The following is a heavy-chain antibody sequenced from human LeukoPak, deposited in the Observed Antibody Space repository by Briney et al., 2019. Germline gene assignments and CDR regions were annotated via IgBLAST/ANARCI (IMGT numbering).Heavy chain of an antibody. CDR1: GYTFTGYF. D-gene: IGHD3-10*01. J-gene: IGHJ4*02. CDR2: INPNSGGT. V-gene: IGHV1-2*02. Sequence: GASVKVSCKASGYTFTGYFMHWVRQAPGQGLEWMGWINPNSGGTNYAQKFQGRVTMTRDTSISTAYMELSRLRSDDTAVYYCARAVRNYGSGSYGYWGQGTLVTVSS. CDR3: ARAVRNYGSGSYGY.